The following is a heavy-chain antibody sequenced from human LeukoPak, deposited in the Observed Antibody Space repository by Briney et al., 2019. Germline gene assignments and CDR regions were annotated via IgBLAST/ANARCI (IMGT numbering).Heavy chain of an antibody. D-gene: IGHD1-26*01. CDR2: IKQDGSEK. J-gene: IGHJ5*02. Sequence: PGGSLRLSCAASGFTFSSYWMSRVRQAPGKGLEWVANIKQDGSEKYYVDSVKGRFTISRDNAKNSLYLQMNSLRAEDTAVYYCARDRAPAEGATPWFDPWGQGTLVTVSS. CDR3: ARDRAPAEGATPWFDP. CDR1: GFTFSSYW. V-gene: IGHV3-7*01.